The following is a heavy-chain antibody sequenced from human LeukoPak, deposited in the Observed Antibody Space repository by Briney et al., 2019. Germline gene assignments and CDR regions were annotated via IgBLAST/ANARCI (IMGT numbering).Heavy chain of an antibody. CDR1: GFTFSSYA. J-gene: IGHJ4*02. CDR3: AKDCFLNSGYDLMGQGGFAY. Sequence: GGSLRLSCAASGFTFSSYAMSWVRQAPGKGLEWVSAISGSGGSTYYADSVKGRFTISRDNSKNTLYLQMNSLRAEDTAVYYCAKDCFLNSGYDLMGQGGFAYWGQGTLVTVSS. CDR2: ISGSGGST. D-gene: IGHD5-12*01. V-gene: IGHV3-23*01.